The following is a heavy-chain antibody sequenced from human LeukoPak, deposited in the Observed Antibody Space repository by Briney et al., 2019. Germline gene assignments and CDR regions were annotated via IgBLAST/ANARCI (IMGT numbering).Heavy chain of an antibody. CDR2: INPSGGST. CDR1: GYTFTIYY. D-gene: IGHD3-16*01. CDR3: ARDLGGGAKVYGY. Sequence: ASVTVSCKASGYTFTIYYMHWVRQAPGQGLEWMGIINPSGGSTSYAQKFQGRVTMTRDTSTSTVYMELSSLRSEDTAVYYCARDLGGGAKVYGYWGQGTLVTVSS. V-gene: IGHV1-46*01. J-gene: IGHJ4*02.